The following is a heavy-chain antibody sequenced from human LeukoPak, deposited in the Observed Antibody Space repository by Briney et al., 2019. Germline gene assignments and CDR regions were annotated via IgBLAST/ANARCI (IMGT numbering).Heavy chain of an antibody. CDR2: IYYSGST. CDR3: AREFYYYDSSGYYYSDYFDY. J-gene: IGHJ4*02. D-gene: IGHD3-22*01. V-gene: IGHV4-61*01. Sequence: PSETLSLTCTVSGGSISSSSYYWGWIRQPPGKGLEWIGYIYYSGSTNYNPSLKSRVTISVDTSKNQFSLKLSSVTAADTAVYYCAREFYYYDSSGYYYSDYFDYWGQGTLVTVSS. CDR1: GGSISSSSYY.